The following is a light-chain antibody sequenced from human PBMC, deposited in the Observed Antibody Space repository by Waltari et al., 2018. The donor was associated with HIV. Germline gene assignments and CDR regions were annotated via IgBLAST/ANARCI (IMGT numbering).Light chain of an antibody. CDR2: EVS. J-gene: IGKJ5*01. Sequence: IVMTQTRLSLYVPPGQPASISCKSIESLLHSDGKTYLFWYLQKAGQPPQLLIFEVSTRFSGVPDRFSGSGSGTDFTLRISRVEAGDVGIYYCMQSMKLPLTFGQGTRLDIK. CDR3: MQSMKLPLT. CDR1: ESLLHSDGKTY. V-gene: IGKV2D-29*01.